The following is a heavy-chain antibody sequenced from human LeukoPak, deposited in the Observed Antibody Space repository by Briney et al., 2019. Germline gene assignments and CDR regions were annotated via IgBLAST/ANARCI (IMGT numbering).Heavy chain of an antibody. J-gene: IGHJ4*02. Sequence: GGSLRLSCAASGFTFSSHAMSWVRQAPGKGLEWISAISGSGGSTYYVDSVKGRFTISRDNSKNTLYLQMNSLRAEDTAVYYCANVDYGDYATDYWGQGTLVTVSS. D-gene: IGHD4-17*01. CDR3: ANVDYGDYATDY. V-gene: IGHV3-23*01. CDR2: ISGSGGST. CDR1: GFTFSSHA.